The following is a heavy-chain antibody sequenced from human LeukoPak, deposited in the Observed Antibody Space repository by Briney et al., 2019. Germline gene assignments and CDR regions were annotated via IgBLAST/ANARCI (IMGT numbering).Heavy chain of an antibody. CDR3: ARERGYSFYYYYYMDV. D-gene: IGHD5-18*01. V-gene: IGHV4-38-2*02. CDR1: GYSISSGYY. Sequence: PSETLSLTCTVSGYSISSGYYWGWIRQPPGKGLEWIGSIYHSGSTYYNPSLKSRVTISVDTSKNQFSLKLSSVTAADTAVYYCARERGYSFYYYYYMDVWGKGTTVTVSS. CDR2: IYHSGST. J-gene: IGHJ6*03.